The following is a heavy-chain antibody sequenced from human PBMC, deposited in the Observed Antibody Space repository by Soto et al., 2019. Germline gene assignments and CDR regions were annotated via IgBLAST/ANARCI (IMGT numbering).Heavy chain of an antibody. J-gene: IGHJ6*02. CDR2: INPTSGGT. V-gene: IGHV1-2*02. D-gene: IGHD3-10*01. CDR3: ARGFRTMVRGVMDV. Sequence: QVQLVQSGAEVKKPGASVKVSCKASGYTFTGYYMHWVRQAPGQGLEWMGWINPTSGGTNYAQKFQGRVTMTRDTSISTAYMELSRLRSDDTAVYYCARGFRTMVRGVMDVWGQGTTVTVSS. CDR1: GYTFTGYY.